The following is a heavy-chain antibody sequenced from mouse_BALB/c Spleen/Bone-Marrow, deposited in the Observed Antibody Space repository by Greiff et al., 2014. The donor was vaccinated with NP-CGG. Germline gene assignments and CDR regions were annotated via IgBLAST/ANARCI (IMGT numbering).Heavy chain of an antibody. D-gene: IGHD1-1*01. Sequence: VQLQQSGAELVKPGASVKLSCTASGFNIKDTYMHWVKQRPEQGQEWIGRIDPANGNTKYDPKFQGKATITADTSSNTAYLQLSSLTSEDTAVYYCARYYYGSGYFDYWGQGTTLTVSS. CDR1: GFNIKDTY. J-gene: IGHJ2*01. CDR2: IDPANGNT. CDR3: ARYYYGSGYFDY. V-gene: IGHV14-3*02.